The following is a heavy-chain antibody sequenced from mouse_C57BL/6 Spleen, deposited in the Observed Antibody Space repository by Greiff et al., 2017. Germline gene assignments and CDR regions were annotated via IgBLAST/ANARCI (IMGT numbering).Heavy chain of an antibody. CDR2: ISYSGST. J-gene: IGHJ1*03. D-gene: IGHD1-1*01. Sequence: VQLQQSGPGMVKPSQSLSLTCTVTGYSITSGYDWHWIRHFPGNKLEWMGYISYSGSTNYNPSLKSRISITHDTSKNHFFLKLNSVTTEDTATYYCARDRSYYGSSYWYFDVWGTGTTVTVSS. V-gene: IGHV3-1*01. CDR1: GYSITSGYD. CDR3: ARDRSYYGSSYWYFDV.